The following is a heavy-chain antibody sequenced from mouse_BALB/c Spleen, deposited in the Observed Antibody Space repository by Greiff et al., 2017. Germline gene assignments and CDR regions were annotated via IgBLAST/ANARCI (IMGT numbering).Heavy chain of an antibody. CDR1: GYSITSDYA. J-gene: IGHJ3*01. CDR2: ISYSGST. D-gene: IGHD2-4*01. CDR3: AFYDYDGGGCAY. V-gene: IGHV3-2*02. Sequence: DVKLQESGPGLVKPSQSLSLTCTVTGYSITSDYAWNWIRQFPGNKLEWMGYISYSGSTSYNPSLKSRISITRDTSKNQFFLQLNSVTTEDTATYYCAFYDYDGGGCAYWGQGTLVTVAA.